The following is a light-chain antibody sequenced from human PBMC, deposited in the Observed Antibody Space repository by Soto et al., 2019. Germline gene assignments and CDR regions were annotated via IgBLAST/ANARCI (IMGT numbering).Light chain of an antibody. J-gene: IGKJ4*01. CDR1: QSISSY. CDR2: AAS. CDR3: QHSYSTPFT. V-gene: IGKV1-39*01. Sequence: DIQMTQSPSSLSASVGDRVTITCRASQSISSYLNWYQQKPGQAPKLLIYAASSLQSGVPSRFSGCGSGTDFTLTISSLQPEDFATYYCQHSYSTPFTFGGGTKVDIK.